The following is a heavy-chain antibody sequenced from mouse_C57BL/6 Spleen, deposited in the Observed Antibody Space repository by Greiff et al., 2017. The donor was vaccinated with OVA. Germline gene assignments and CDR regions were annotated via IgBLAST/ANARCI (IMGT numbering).Heavy chain of an antibody. CDR2: ISSGSSTI. J-gene: IGHJ3*01. V-gene: IGHV5-17*01. Sequence: EVKLMESGGGLVKPGGSLKLSCAASGFTFSDYGMHWVRQAPEKGLEWVAYISSGSSTIYYADTVKGRFTISRDNAKNTLFLQMTSLRSEDTAMYYGARPGLGAWFAYWGQGTLVTVSA. CDR1: GFTFSDYG. D-gene: IGHD2-4*01. CDR3: ARPGLGAWFAY.